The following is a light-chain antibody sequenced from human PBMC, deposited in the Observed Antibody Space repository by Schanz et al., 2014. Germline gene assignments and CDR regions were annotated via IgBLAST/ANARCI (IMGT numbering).Light chain of an antibody. CDR2: DVT. CDR1: SSDVGGYKY. V-gene: IGLV2-11*01. Sequence: QSALTQPASVSGSPGQAITISCTGISSDVGGYKYVSWYQQHPGKAPKLMIYDVTKRPSGVPDRFSGSKSGNTASLTISGLQAEDEADYYCCSYAGSYTLVFGGGTKLTVL. J-gene: IGLJ2*01. CDR3: CSYAGSYTLV.